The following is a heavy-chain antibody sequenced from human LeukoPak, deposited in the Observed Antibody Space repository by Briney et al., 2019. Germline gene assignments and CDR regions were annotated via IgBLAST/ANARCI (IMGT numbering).Heavy chain of an antibody. CDR2: VFYSGNY. CDR1: GAFTSTHY. CDR3: ARIDPLGYFDL. J-gene: IGHJ4*02. V-gene: IGHV4-59*11. Sequence: SETLSLTCTVSGAFTSTHYWSWVRQPLGKGLEWIGYVFYSGNYNYNPSFTSRLTMTVDKSTTHSSLKLTSVAAADKAVYYCARIDPLGYFDLWGQGTLVTVSS.